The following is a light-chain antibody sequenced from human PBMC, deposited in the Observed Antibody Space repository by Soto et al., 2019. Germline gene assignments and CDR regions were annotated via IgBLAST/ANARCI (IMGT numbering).Light chain of an antibody. Sequence: EFVLTQSPATLSLSPGERATLSCRASQSVSSYLAWYQQKPGQAPRLLIYDASNRATGVPARFSGSGSGTEFTLTISSLEPEDFAVYYCQQRSDWPPITFGQGTRLEIK. CDR3: QQRSDWPPIT. J-gene: IGKJ5*01. V-gene: IGKV3-11*01. CDR2: DAS. CDR1: QSVSSY.